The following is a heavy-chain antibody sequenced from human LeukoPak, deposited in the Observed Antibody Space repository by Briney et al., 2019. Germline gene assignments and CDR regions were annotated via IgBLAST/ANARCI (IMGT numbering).Heavy chain of an antibody. CDR1: GGSFSGYY. CDR3: ARILTTVTSDALDI. CDR2: INHSGST. Sequence: SETLSLTCAVYGGSFSGYYWSWTRQPPGKGLEWIGEINHSGSTNYNPSLKSRVTISVDTSKNQFSLKLSSVTAADTAVYYCARILTTVTSDALDIWGQGTMVTVSS. D-gene: IGHD4-17*01. J-gene: IGHJ3*02. V-gene: IGHV4-34*01.